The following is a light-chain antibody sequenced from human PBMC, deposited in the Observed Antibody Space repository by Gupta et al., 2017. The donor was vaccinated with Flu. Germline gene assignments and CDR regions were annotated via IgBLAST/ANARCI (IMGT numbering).Light chain of an antibody. V-gene: IGKV1-33*01. J-gene: IGKJ2*01. CDR3: QHDYTLPPYS. Sequence: DIQMTQSPSSLSASVGDRVTITCQARQDISKHLNWYQQKPGRAPKLLIYDASNLETGVPSRFSGSGSGKHFTFTSSRRQPEDIAAYYCQHDYTLPPYSFGQGTKMEIK. CDR2: DAS. CDR1: QDISKH.